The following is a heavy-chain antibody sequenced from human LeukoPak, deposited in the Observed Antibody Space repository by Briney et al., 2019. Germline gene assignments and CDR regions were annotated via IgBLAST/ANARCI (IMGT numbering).Heavy chain of an antibody. J-gene: IGHJ1*01. CDR2: IYYTGST. CDR1: GGSVSSSRYY. CDR3: ASAEYSYCSGGSCHPGHFQH. Sequence: PSETLSLTCPVSGGSVSSSRYYWGWIRQPPGKGLEWIGSIYYTGSTYYKPSLKSRVTISVDASKNQISLKLSSVTAAGTAVYYCASAEYSYCSGGSCHPGHFQHWGQGTLVTVSS. D-gene: IGHD2-15*01. V-gene: IGHV4-39*01.